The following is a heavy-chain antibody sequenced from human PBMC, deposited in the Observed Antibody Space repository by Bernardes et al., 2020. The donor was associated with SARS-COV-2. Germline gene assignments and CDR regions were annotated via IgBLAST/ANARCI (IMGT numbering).Heavy chain of an antibody. CDR2: ISPKSGAT. Sequence: ASVKVSCKASGYTFSDYYIHWLRQAPGQGLEWMGWISPKSGATNYAQKFQGRVTMTRDTSISTDYMELSRLRSDDTAVYYCAASHPYCTNGVCYYYGMDVWGQGTTVTVSS. V-gene: IGHV1-2*02. D-gene: IGHD2-8*01. J-gene: IGHJ6*02. CDR3: AASHPYCTNGVCYYYGMDV. CDR1: GYTFSDYY.